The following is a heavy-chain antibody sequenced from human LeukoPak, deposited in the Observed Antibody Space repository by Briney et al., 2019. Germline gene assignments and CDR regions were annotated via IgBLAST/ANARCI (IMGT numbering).Heavy chain of an antibody. V-gene: IGHV3-69-1*01. D-gene: IGHD3-22*01. J-gene: IGHJ6*03. Sequence: GGSLRLSCAASGFTFSNAWMSWVRQAPGKGLEWVSSISSSSYIYYADSVKGRFTISRDNAKNSLYLQMNSLRAEDTAVYYCARDRRLEDDSSGYYFAYYYYYMDVWGKGTTVTVSS. CDR3: ARDRRLEDDSSGYYFAYYYYYMDV. CDR2: ISSSSYI. CDR1: GFTFSNAW.